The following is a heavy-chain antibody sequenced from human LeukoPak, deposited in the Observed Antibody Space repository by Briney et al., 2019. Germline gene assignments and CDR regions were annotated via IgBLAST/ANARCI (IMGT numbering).Heavy chain of an antibody. CDR2: INSDGSST. CDR3: ARSVAVVTATFGY. D-gene: IGHD2-15*01. J-gene: IGHJ4*02. V-gene: IGHV3-74*01. CDR1: GFTFNSYW. Sequence: PGGSLRLSCAASGFTFNSYWMHWVRQAPGKGLVWVSRINSDGSSTGYADSVKGRFTISRNNAKNTLYLQMNSLRAEDTAVYYCARSVAVVTATFGYWGQGTLVTVSS.